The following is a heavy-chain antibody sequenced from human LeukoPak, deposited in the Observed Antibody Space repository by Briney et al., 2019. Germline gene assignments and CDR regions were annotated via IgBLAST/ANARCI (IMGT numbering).Heavy chain of an antibody. CDR3: ARGFVSGSYYGLDY. V-gene: IGHV1-2*02. J-gene: IGHJ4*02. CDR1: GYSFTGYY. D-gene: IGHD1-26*01. Sequence: ASVKISCKAYGYSFTGYYIHWVRQAPGQGLEWMGWINPNSGGRNYAQKFQGRVTMTRDTSISTAYMELRSLRSDDTAVYYCARGFVSGSYYGLDYWGQGTLVTVSS. CDR2: INPNSGGR.